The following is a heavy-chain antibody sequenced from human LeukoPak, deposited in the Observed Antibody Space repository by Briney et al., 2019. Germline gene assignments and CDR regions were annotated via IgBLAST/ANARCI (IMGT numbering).Heavy chain of an antibody. CDR2: ISSSSSYI. V-gene: IGHV3-21*01. CDR1: GFTFSSYS. D-gene: IGHD3-10*01. Sequence: GGSLRLSCAASGFTFSSYSMNWVRQAPGKGLEWVSSISSSSSYIYYADSVKGRFTISRDNAKNSLYLQMNSLRAEDTAVYYCASYGSGSYYRGAYYYGMDVWGQGTTVTVSS. J-gene: IGHJ6*02. CDR3: ASYGSGSYYRGAYYYGMDV.